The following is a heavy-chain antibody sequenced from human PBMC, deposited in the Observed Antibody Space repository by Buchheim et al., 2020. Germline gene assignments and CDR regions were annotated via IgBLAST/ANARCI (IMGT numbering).Heavy chain of an antibody. CDR3: AKRIDVIAASVGLFDY. D-gene: IGHD6-13*01. CDR1: GFTFSNYD. J-gene: IGHJ4*02. Sequence: EVQLVESGGGLVQPGGSLRLSCAASGFTFSNYDMNWVRQAPGKGLEWVSYISSRSSPIYYADSVKGRFTVSRDNVKNLLYLQMNSLRDEDTAVYYCAKRIDVIAASVGLFDYWGQGTL. CDR2: ISSRSSPI. V-gene: IGHV3-48*02.